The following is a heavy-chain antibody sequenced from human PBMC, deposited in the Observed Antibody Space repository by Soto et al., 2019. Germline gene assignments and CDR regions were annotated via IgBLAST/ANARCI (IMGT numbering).Heavy chain of an antibody. CDR1: GFTVSTSY. D-gene: IGHD6-13*01. J-gene: IGHJ4*02. CDR2: IYGGGDT. V-gene: IGHV3-53*01. CDR3: ARLRTSSSWCFDS. Sequence: GGSLRLSCAASGFTVSTSYMTWVRQAPGKGLEWVSVIYGGGDTYYADSVEGRFTISRDNSKNTLYLQMNSLGADDTAMYYCARLRTSSSWCFDSWGQGTMVTVSS.